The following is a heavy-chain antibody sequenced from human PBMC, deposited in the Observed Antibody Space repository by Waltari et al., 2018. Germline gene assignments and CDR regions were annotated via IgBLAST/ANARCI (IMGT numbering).Heavy chain of an antibody. CDR3: ARHYADNFWSGQGHFDP. V-gene: IGHV4-39*01. D-gene: IGHD3-3*01. Sequence: QLQLHESGPGLVKPSETLSLTCTVSAGSISSSSYYWGWIRQPPGKGLEWIGSIYFGGTTYYNPSLKSRVTISVDTSKNQFSLKLTSVTAADTSVYYCARHYADNFWSGQGHFDPWGQGTLVTVSS. CDR2: IYFGGTT. J-gene: IGHJ5*02. CDR1: AGSISSSSYY.